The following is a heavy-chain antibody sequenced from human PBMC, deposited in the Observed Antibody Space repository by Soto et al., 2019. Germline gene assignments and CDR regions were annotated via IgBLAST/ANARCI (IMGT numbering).Heavy chain of an antibody. CDR2: INAGNGNT. CDR1: VYTFTSYA. CDR3: ARDVGYCGGDCYGY. V-gene: IGHV1-3*01. Sequence: GASVKVSCKASVYTFTSYAMHWVRQAPGQRLEWMGWINAGNGNTKYSQKFQGRVTITRDTSASTAYMELSSLRSEDTAVYYCARDVGYCGGDCYGYWGQGTLVTVSS. D-gene: IGHD2-21*01. J-gene: IGHJ4*02.